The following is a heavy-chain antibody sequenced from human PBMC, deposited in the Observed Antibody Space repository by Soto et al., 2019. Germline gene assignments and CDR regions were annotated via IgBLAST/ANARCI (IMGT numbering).Heavy chain of an antibody. CDR2: VHSRGIT. CDR3: ARGLTMGQLPSHFDH. V-gene: IGHV4-61*01. D-gene: IGHD3-16*01. J-gene: IGHJ5*02. Sequence: SETLSLTCTVSGGSVSNDTFYWSWIRHPPGKGLEWIGYVHSRGITNYNPSPKRRVTISDYTSRNQFALRRSSVTAADAAEYDCARGLTMGQLPSHFDHWGQGTLVTVSS. CDR1: GGSVSNDTFY.